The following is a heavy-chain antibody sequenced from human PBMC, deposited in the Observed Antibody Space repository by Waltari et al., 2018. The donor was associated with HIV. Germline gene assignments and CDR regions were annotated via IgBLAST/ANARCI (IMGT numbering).Heavy chain of an antibody. CDR3: ARGYSSSWWFGYYYYYGMDV. J-gene: IGHJ6*02. D-gene: IGHD6-13*01. V-gene: IGHV4-39*07. Sequence: QLQLQESGPGLVKPSETLSLTCTVSGGSISSSSYYWGWIRQPPGKGLEWIGSIYYSGSTYYNPSLKSRVTISVDTSKNQFSLKLSSVTAADTAVYYCARGYSSSWWFGYYYYYGMDVWGQGTTVTVSS. CDR1: GGSISSSSYY. CDR2: IYYSGST.